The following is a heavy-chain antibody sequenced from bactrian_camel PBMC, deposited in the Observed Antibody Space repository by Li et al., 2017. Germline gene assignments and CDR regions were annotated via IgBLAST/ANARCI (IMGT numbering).Heavy chain of an antibody. D-gene: IGHD7*01. CDR3: AADWGFCSTVALGFGLQGGH. CDR2: IDSDGTT. CDR1: GYAYRRHC. J-gene: IGHJ4*01. V-gene: IGHV3S26*01. Sequence: HVQLVESGGGSVQAGGSLRLSCAASGYAYRRHCKAWFRQVPGRSREGIAAIDSDGTTTYADSVKGRFTISQDNAKNTLYLQMNSLKPEDTAMYYCAADWGFCSTVALGFGLQGGHWGQGTQVTVS.